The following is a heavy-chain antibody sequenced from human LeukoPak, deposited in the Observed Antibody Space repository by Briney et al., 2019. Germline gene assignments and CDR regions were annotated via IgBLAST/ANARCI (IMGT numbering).Heavy chain of an antibody. CDR2: IRYDGSNK. CDR1: GFTFSSYG. V-gene: IGHV3-30*02. D-gene: IGHD5-18*01. Sequence: GGSLRLSCAASGFTFSSYGMHWVRQAPGKGLEWVAFIRYDGSNKYYADSVKGRFTISRDNSKNTLSLQMNSLRAEDTALYYCVKDIRRGYNFGYDQFAYWGQGTLVTVSS. CDR3: VKDIRRGYNFGYDQFAY. J-gene: IGHJ4*02.